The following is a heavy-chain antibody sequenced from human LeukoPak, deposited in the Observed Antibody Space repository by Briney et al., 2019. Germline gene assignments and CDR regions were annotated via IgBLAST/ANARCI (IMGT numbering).Heavy chain of an antibody. V-gene: IGHV3-23*01. CDR1: GFTFSSYA. CDR2: ISVSGGST. CDR3: AKDYSGYDPALLDY. J-gene: IGHJ4*02. D-gene: IGHD5-12*01. Sequence: GGSLRLSCAASGFTFSSYAMSWVRQAPGKGLEWVSAISVSGGSTYYADSVKGRFTISRDNSKNTLYLQMNSLRAEDTAVYYCAKDYSGYDPALLDYWGQGTLVTVSS.